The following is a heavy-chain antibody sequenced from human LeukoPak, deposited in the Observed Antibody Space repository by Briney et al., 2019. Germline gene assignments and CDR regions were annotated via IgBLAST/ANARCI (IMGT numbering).Heavy chain of an antibody. J-gene: IGHJ4*02. Sequence: ASVKVSCKSSGYTFINYYMHWVRQAPGQGLEWMGIINPGGGSTSYAQKFQGRVTMTSDTSTRTVYMDLSSLRSEDTAVYYCARGERSGSFDYWGQGTLVTVSS. CDR1: GYTFINYY. CDR3: ARGERSGSFDY. D-gene: IGHD1-26*01. V-gene: IGHV1-46*01. CDR2: INPGGGST.